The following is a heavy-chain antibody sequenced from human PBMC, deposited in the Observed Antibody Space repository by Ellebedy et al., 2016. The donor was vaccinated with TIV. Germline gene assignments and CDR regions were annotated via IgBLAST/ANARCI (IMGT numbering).Heavy chain of an antibody. J-gene: IGHJ6*02. V-gene: IGHV4-59*01. CDR2: IYYSGST. Sequence: SETLSLTXTVSGGSISSYYWSWIRQPPGKGLEWIGYIYYSGSTNYNPSLKSRVTISVDTSKNQFSLKLSSVTAADTAVYYCASDDGIAAAGTFYGMDVWGQGTTVTGSS. CDR1: GGSISSYY. CDR3: ASDDGIAAAGTFYGMDV. D-gene: IGHD6-13*01.